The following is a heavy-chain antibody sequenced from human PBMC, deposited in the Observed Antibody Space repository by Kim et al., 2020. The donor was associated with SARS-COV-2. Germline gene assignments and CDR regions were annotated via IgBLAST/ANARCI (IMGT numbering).Heavy chain of an antibody. Sequence: SETLSLTCTVSGDSIANYYWTWIQQPPGRGLEWIGFVRNSGTTRYVPSLRSRVTISADTSKNQFFLTLTSVTAADTAVYYCARGLPDEYYYYGMDVWGQGTAVSVSS. CDR3: ARGLPDEYYYYGMDV. CDR1: GDSIANYY. V-gene: IGHV4-59*01. J-gene: IGHJ6*02. CDR2: VRNSGTT. D-gene: IGHD2-15*01.